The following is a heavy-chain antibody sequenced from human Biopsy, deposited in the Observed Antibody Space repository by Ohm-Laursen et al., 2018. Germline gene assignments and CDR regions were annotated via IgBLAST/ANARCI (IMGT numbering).Heavy chain of an antibody. V-gene: IGHV4-34*01. CDR1: GGSFNGYF. CDR3: ARVPPPGIGAAYQGRFLYGMDV. CDR2: ITQSGST. Sequence: SETLSLTCAVYGGSFNGYFWSWIRQPPGKGLEWIGDITQSGSTNYSPSLKSRVTISAATAKKQFSLSLRSVTAADTAVYYCARVPPPGIGAAYQGRFLYGMDVWGQGTTVSVSS. J-gene: IGHJ6*02. D-gene: IGHD6-13*01.